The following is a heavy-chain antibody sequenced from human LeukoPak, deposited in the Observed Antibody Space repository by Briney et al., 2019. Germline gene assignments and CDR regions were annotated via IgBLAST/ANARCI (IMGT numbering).Heavy chain of an antibody. D-gene: IGHD3-3*01. CDR2: IRSKAYGGTT. Sequence: GGSLRLSCTASGFSFGDYAVSWFRQAPGKGLEWVGFIRSKAYGGTTEYAASVKGRFTISKDDSKSIAYLQMNSLKTEDTAVYYCTRNPYYDFCCFDYWGQGTLVTVSS. V-gene: IGHV3-49*03. J-gene: IGHJ4*02. CDR1: GFSFGDYA. CDR3: TRNPYYDFCCFDY.